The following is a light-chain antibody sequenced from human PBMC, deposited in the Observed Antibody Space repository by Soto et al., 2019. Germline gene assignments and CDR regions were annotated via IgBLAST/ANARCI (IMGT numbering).Light chain of an antibody. Sequence: EIVMTQSPATLSVSPGERATLSCRVSQSVSSNLAWYQQKPGQAPRLLIYGASTRATGIPARFSGSGSGTEFTLTISSLQSEDFAVYYCQQYNNWSRTFGQGTKLEIK. CDR2: GAS. V-gene: IGKV3-15*01. CDR3: QQYNNWSRT. J-gene: IGKJ2*01. CDR1: QSVSSN.